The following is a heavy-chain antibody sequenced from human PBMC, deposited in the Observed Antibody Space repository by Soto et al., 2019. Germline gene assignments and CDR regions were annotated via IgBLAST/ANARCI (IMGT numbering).Heavy chain of an antibody. CDR3: ARDLAKGGGSAGFDY. CDR1: GYTFTVYY. J-gene: IGHJ4*02. V-gene: IGHV1-2*02. CDR2: INPKSGGT. Sequence: ASVKVSCMPSGYTFTVYYMHWVRQAPGQGLEWMGWINPKSGGTMYPQKFQGRVTMTWDTSISTAYMALTRLSSDDTAVYYCARDLAKGGGSAGFDYWGQGTLVTVSS. D-gene: IGHD1-26*01.